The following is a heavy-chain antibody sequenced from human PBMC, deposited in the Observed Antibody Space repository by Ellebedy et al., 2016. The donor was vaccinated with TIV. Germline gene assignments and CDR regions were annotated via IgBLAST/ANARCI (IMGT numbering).Heavy chain of an antibody. CDR3: AREFSLLPAGIAAAGTRYFDL. CDR1: GFTFSSYD. J-gene: IGHJ2*01. D-gene: IGHD6-13*01. Sequence: GGSLRLXXAASGFTFSSYDMHWVRQATGKGLEWVSAIGTAGDTYYPGSVKGRFTISRENAKNSLYLQMNSLRAGDTAVYYCAREFSLLPAGIAAAGTRYFDLWGRGTLVTVSS. V-gene: IGHV3-13*01. CDR2: IGTAGDT.